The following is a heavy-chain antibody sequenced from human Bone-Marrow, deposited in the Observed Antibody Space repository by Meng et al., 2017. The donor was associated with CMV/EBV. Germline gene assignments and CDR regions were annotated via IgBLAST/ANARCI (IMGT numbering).Heavy chain of an antibody. CDR3: ARGVDYYDSSGYYY. D-gene: IGHD3-22*01. J-gene: IGHJ4*02. V-gene: IGHV4-34*01. Sequence: VPLQQWGAGLLKPSATLSLTCSVYGGSFSGYYWSWIRQPPGKGLEWIGEINHSGSTNYNPSLKSRVTISVDTSKNQFSLKLSSVTAADTAVYYCARGVDYYDSSGYYYWGQGTLVTVSS. CDR2: INHSGST. CDR1: GGSFSGYY.